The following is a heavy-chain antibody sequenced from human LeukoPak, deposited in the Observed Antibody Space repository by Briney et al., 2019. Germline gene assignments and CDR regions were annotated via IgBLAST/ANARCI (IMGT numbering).Heavy chain of an antibody. J-gene: IGHJ2*01. D-gene: IGHD3-22*01. Sequence: RASVKVSCGASGYTFTSYYMHWVRQAPGQGLEWMGIINPSGGSTSYAQKFQGRLTMTRDSSTSTVYVELSSLRSEDTAVYYCARVSGYDSSPWYFDLWRRGTLVTVSS. CDR3: ARVSGYDSSPWYFDL. CDR1: GYTFTSYY. V-gene: IGHV1-46*01. CDR2: INPSGGST.